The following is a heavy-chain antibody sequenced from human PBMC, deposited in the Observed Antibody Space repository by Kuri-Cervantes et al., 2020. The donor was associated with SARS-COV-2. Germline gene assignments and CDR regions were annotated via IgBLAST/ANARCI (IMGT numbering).Heavy chain of an antibody. Sequence: ESLKISCTVSGGSISSHYWSWIRQPPGKGLEWIGYIYYSGSTNYNPSLKSRVTISVDTSKNQFSLNLRSVTAADTAVYYCARTIFGVHTIHHDFWGQGVLVTVSS. CDR2: IYYSGST. CDR3: ARTIFGVHTIHHDF. J-gene: IGHJ4*02. CDR1: GGSISSHY. V-gene: IGHV4-59*08. D-gene: IGHD3-3*01.